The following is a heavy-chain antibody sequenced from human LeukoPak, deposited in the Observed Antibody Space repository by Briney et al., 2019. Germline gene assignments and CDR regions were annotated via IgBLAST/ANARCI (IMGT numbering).Heavy chain of an antibody. CDR3: TTDEVYYYDSSGYYTDY. Sequence: PGRSLRLSCAASGFTFSSYGMHWVRQAPGKGLEWVAVISYDGSNKYYADSVKGRFTISRDNSKNTLYLQMNSLKTEDTAVYYCTTDEVYYYDSSGYYTDYWGQGTLVTVSS. CDR1: GFTFSSYG. V-gene: IGHV3-30*03. D-gene: IGHD3-22*01. CDR2: ISYDGSNK. J-gene: IGHJ4*02.